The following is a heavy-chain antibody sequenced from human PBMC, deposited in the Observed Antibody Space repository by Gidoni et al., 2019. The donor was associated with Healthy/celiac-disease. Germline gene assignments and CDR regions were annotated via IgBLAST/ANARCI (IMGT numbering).Heavy chain of an antibody. V-gene: IGHV1-69*09. CDR3: ASLIAIRPVGYSYGPPS. CDR1: GGNFSSYA. J-gene: IGHJ4*02. D-gene: IGHD5-18*01. CDR2: IIPILGIA. Sequence: QVQLVQSGAEEKKPGSSVKVSCKASGGNFSSYAISWVRQAPGQGLEWMGRIIPILGIANYAQKFQGRVTITADKSTSTAYMELSSLRSEDTAVYYCASLIAIRPVGYSYGPPSWGQGTLVTVSS.